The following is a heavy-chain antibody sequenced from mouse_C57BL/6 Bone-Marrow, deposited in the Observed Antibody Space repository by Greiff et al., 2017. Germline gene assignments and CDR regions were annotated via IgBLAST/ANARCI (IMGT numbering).Heavy chain of an antibody. CDR2: INSDGGST. J-gene: IGHJ1*03. V-gene: IGHV5-2*01. CDR3: ARHGTTVVATDWYFDV. Sequence: DVMLVESGGGLVQPGESLKLSCESNEYEFPSPDMSWVRKTPEKRLELVAAINSDGGSTYYPDTMERRFIISRDNTKKTLYLQMSSLRSEDTALYYCARHGTTVVATDWYFDVWGTGTTVTVSS. CDR1: EYEFPSPD. D-gene: IGHD1-1*01.